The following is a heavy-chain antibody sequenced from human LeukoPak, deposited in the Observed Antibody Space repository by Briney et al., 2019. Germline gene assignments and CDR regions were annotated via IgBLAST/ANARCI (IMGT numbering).Heavy chain of an antibody. CDR3: ARDRSAGVVVVAAMYY. CDR1: GFTFSSYG. J-gene: IGHJ4*02. Sequence: GGSLRLSCAASGFTFSSYGMHWVRQAPGKGLEWVAVIWYDGSNKYYADSVKGRFTISRDNSKNTPYLQMNSLRAEDTAVYYCARDRSAGVVVVAAMYYWGQGTLVTVSS. V-gene: IGHV3-33*01. CDR2: IWYDGSNK. D-gene: IGHD2-15*01.